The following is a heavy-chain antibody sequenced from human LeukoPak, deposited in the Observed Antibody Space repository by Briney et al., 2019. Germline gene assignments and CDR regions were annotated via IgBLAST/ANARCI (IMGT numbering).Heavy chain of an antibody. V-gene: IGHV4-39*07. J-gene: IGHJ3*02. D-gene: IGHD3-22*01. CDR2: INHSGST. Sequence: SETLSLTCTVSGGSICSSSYYWGWIRQPPGKGLEWIGEINHSGSTNYNPSLKSRVTISVDTSKNQFSLKLSSVTAADTAVYYCARGTTYYYDSSGPGDAFDIWGQGTMVTVSS. CDR3: ARGTTYYYDSSGPGDAFDI. CDR1: GGSICSSSYY.